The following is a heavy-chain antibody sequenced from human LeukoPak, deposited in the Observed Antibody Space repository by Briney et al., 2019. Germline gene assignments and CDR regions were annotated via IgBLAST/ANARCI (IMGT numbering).Heavy chain of an antibody. D-gene: IGHD3-22*01. CDR2: IYYSGST. V-gene: IGHV4-39*01. J-gene: IGHJ2*01. CDR3: ARGVTLIVVVIHDWYFDL. CDR1: GGSNSSSSYY. Sequence: SETLSLTCTVSGGSNSSSSYYWGWIRQPPGKGLEWIGSIYYSGSTSYNPSLKSRVTISVDTSKNQFSLKLSSVTAADTAVYYCARGVTLIVVVIHDWYFDLWGRGTVFTVSS.